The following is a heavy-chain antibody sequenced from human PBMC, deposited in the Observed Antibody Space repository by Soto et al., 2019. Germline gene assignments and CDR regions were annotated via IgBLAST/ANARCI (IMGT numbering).Heavy chain of an antibody. CDR2: IYTSGST. D-gene: IGHD3-3*02. V-gene: IGHV4-4*07. Sequence: SETLSLTCTVSGGSISSYYWSWIRQPAGKGLEWIGRIYTSGSTNYNPSLKSRVTMSVDTSKNQFSLKLSSVTAADTAVYYCARGGRIFGVVIINAFDIWGQGKMVTVSS. CDR3: ARGGRIFGVVIINAFDI. CDR1: GGSISSYY. J-gene: IGHJ3*02.